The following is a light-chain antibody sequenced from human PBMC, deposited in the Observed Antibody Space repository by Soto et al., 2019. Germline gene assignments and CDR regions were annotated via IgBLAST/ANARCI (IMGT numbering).Light chain of an antibody. CDR1: QGINNH. CDR2: AAS. V-gene: IGKV1-27*01. Sequence: DFQMTQSPSSLSASVGDRVTITCRASQGINNHLAWFQQKPGKVPKVLIYAASTLQSGVPSRFSGSGSGTHFTLTISILQPDDVATYYTQTYSSAPPAGTFGGGTKVVIK. J-gene: IGKJ4*01. CDR3: QTYSSAPPAGT.